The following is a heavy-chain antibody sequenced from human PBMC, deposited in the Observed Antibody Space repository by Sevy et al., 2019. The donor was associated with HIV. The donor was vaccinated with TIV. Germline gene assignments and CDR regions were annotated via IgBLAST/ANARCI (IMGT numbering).Heavy chain of an antibody. CDR2: TSFNGGNK. CDR1: GFPFTTYA. Sequence: GGSLRLSCAASGFPFTTYAVHWVRQAPGKGLEWLADTSFNGGNKFYADSVRGRFTISRDNSENTMYLQMNSLRVEDTAMYYCARDVSGGERLGQLSAYFDYWGQGTLVTVSS. D-gene: IGHD3-16*02. V-gene: IGHV3-30-3*01. J-gene: IGHJ4*02. CDR3: ARDVSGGERLGQLSAYFDY.